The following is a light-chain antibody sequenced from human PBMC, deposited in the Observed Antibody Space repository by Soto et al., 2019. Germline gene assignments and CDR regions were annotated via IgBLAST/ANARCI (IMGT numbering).Light chain of an antibody. CDR2: DAS. J-gene: IGKJ1*01. V-gene: IGKV3-11*01. CDR3: QQRGNWPRT. CDR1: QSVSYY. Sequence: EIVLTQSPATLSLSPGESATLSCRASQSVSYYLAWYQHKPGQAPRLLIYDASNRATGIPARFSGSGSGTDFTLTISSLEPEDFAIYYCQQRGNWPRTFGQGTRVEIK.